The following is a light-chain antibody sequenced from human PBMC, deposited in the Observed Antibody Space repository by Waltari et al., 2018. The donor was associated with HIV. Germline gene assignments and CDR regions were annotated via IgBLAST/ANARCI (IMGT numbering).Light chain of an antibody. Sequence: PGQSITISCTGTSSDIGIFNYVSWYQQHPGKAPKLMISDVSNRPSGVSSRFSGSKSGNTASLTISGLQAEDEADYYCTSFTRSSTWVFGGGTKLTVL. CDR1: SSDIGIFNY. CDR3: TSFTRSSTWV. CDR2: DVS. V-gene: IGLV2-14*03. J-gene: IGLJ3*02.